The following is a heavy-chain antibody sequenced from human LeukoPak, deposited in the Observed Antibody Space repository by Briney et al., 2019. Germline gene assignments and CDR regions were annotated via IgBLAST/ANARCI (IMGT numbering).Heavy chain of an antibody. V-gene: IGHV1-18*01. CDR1: GYTFTSYG. Sequence: ASVKVSCKASGYTFTSYGISWVRQARGQGLEWMGWISAYNGNTNYAQKLQGRVTMTTDTSTSTAYMELRSLRSDDTAVYYCARDKASGSYYLKNYYHNGMDVWGQGTTVTVSS. CDR3: ARDKASGSYYLKNYYHNGMDV. CDR2: ISAYNGNT. J-gene: IGHJ6*02. D-gene: IGHD3-10*01.